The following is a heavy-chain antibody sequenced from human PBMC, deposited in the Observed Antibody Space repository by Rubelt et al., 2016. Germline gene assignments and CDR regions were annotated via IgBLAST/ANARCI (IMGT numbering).Heavy chain of an antibody. J-gene: IGHJ4*02. V-gene: IGHV4-39*01. CDR3: ARHTSDDASAAPDH. Sequence: ARGLEYIVTVLHSGSAYYNPSLNSRVTVSVDTSKNQFSLSLYSVTAADTAVYYCARHTSDDASAAPDHWGQGTLVTVSS. D-gene: IGHD6-25*01. CDR2: VLHSGSA.